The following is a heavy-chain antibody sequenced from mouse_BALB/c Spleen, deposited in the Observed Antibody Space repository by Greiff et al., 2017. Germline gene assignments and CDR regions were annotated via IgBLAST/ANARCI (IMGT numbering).Heavy chain of an antibody. D-gene: IGHD1-1*01. CDR3: ASLYYYGSSYAYYAMDY. V-gene: IGHV5-9-3*01. Sequence: EVKLMESGGGLVKPGGSLKLSCAASGFTFSSYAMSWVRQTPEKRLEWVATISSGGSYTYYPDSVKGRFTISRDNAKNTLYLQMSSLRSEDTAMYYCASLYYYGSSYAYYAMDYWGQGTSVTVSS. J-gene: IGHJ4*01. CDR1: GFTFSSYA. CDR2: ISSGGSYT.